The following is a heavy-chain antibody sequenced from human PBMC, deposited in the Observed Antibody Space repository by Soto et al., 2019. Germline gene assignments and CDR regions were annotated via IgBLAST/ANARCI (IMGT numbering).Heavy chain of an antibody. CDR1: GGSISSYY. Sequence: SETLSLTCTVSGGSISSYYWSWIRQPPGKELEWIGYIYYSGSTNYNPSLKSRVTISVDTSKNQFSLKLSSVTAADTAVYYCAREGERGNFDYWGQGTLVTVSS. CDR3: AREGERGNFDY. CDR2: IYYSGST. V-gene: IGHV4-59*01. D-gene: IGHD3-16*01. J-gene: IGHJ4*02.